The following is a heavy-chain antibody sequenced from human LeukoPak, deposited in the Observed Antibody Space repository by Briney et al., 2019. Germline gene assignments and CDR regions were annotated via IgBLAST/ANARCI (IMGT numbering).Heavy chain of an antibody. CDR1: GGSCDDYY. V-gene: IGHV4-34*01. J-gene: IGHJ4*02. Sequence: SETLSLTCAVYGGSCDDYYCSWLRQPPGKGLEWIGEIHPSGIFYYNSSLLSRVTLSIDTSKSQFSLRLTSVTAADTAFYYCARGRDRSKAGDHWGQGSLVTVSS. CDR2: IHPSGIF. D-gene: IGHD5-24*01. CDR3: ARGRDRSKAGDH.